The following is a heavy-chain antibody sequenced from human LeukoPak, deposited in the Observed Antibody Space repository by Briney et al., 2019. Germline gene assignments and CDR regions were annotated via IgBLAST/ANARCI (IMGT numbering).Heavy chain of an antibody. Sequence: SGTLSLTCAVSGGSISSSNWWSWVRQPPGKGLEWIGEIYHSGSTNYNPSLMSRVTISVDTSKNQFSLKLSSVTAADTAVYFCARQNYGSAPLRYWGQGTLVTVSS. CDR3: ARQNYGSAPLRY. D-gene: IGHD3-10*01. CDR2: IYHSGST. J-gene: IGHJ4*02. V-gene: IGHV4-4*02. CDR1: GGSISSSNW.